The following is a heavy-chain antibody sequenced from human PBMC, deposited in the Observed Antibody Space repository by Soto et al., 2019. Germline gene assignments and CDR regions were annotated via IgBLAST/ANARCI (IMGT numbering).Heavy chain of an antibody. D-gene: IGHD6-13*01. V-gene: IGHV3-49*03. J-gene: IGHJ6*03. CDR2: IRSKAYGGTT. CDR3: TRDRGIAAPLQIYYYYYYMDV. Sequence: GGSLRLSCTASGFTFGDYAMSWFRQAPGKGLEWVGFIRSKAYGGTTEYAASVKGRFTISRDDSKSIAYLQMNSLKTEDTAVYYCTRDRGIAAPLQIYYYYYYMDVWGKGTTVTVSS. CDR1: GFTFGDYA.